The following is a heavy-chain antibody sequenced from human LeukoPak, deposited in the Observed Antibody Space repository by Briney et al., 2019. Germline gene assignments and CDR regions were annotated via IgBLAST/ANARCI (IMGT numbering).Heavy chain of an antibody. CDR2: IYYSGST. Sequence: SETLSLTCTVSGGSISSSSYHWGWIRQPPGKGLEWIGSIYYSGSTYYNPSLKSRVTISVDTSKNQFSLKLSSVTAADTAVYYCARGRRGQYYFDYWGQGTLVTVSS. CDR1: GGSISSSSYH. J-gene: IGHJ4*02. D-gene: IGHD1-14*01. CDR3: ARGRRGQYYFDY. V-gene: IGHV4-39*07.